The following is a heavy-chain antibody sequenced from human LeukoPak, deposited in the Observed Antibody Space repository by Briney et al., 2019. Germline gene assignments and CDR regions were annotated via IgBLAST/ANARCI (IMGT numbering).Heavy chain of an antibody. J-gene: IGHJ4*02. CDR1: GFTFDDYA. CDR2: ISWNSGSI. V-gene: IGHV3-9*01. CDR3: ARMGIAVAGFDY. Sequence: GRSLRLSCAASGFTFDDYAMHWVRQAPGKGLEWVSGISWNSGSIGYADSVKGRFTISRDNAKNSLYLQMNSLRAEDTALYYCARMGIAVAGFDYWGQGTLVTVSS. D-gene: IGHD6-19*01.